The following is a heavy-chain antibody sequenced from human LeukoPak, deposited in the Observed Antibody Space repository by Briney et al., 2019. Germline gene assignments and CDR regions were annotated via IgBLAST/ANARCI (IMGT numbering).Heavy chain of an antibody. CDR1: GGSISSYY. D-gene: IGHD4-17*01. Sequence: SETLSLTCTVSGGSISSYYWSWIRQPPAKGLEWIGYIYYSGSTNYNPSLESRVTISVNTTKNQFSLTLSSVTAAQTAVYYCARIGTVGDSVTYYYYYYMDVWGKGTTVTVSS. V-gene: IGHV4-59*01. CDR2: IYYSGST. CDR3: ARIGTVGDSVTYYYYYYMDV. J-gene: IGHJ6*03.